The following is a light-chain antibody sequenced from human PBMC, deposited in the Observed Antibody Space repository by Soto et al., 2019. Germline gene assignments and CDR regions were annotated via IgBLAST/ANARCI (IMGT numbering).Light chain of an antibody. CDR2: DAS. CDR3: QQYETFSGT. V-gene: IGKV1-5*01. Sequence: DIQMTQSPSTLSASVGDRVTTTCRASQSISNLLAWYQQNPGKVPKLLIYDASTLESGVPSRFSGTGSGTKFTLTIASLQPDDFATYYCQQYETFSGTFGPGTKVDIK. CDR1: QSISNL. J-gene: IGKJ1*01.